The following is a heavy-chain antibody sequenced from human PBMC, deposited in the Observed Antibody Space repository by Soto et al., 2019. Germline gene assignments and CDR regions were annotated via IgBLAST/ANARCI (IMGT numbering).Heavy chain of an antibody. CDR1: GFIFSDQY. D-gene: IGHD3-16*01. V-gene: IGHV3-72*01. CDR3: ARDLGGAPYVDL. J-gene: IGHJ2*01. CDR2: TRNKANSYTT. Sequence: GGSLRLSCAASGFIFSDQYMDWVRRAPGKGLEWVGRTRNKANSYTTEYAASVRGRFTISRDDSKNSLYLQMNSLKTEDTAVYYCARDLGGAPYVDLWGRGTLVTVSS.